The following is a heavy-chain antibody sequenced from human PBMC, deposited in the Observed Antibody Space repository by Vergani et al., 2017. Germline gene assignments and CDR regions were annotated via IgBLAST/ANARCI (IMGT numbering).Heavy chain of an antibody. J-gene: IGHJ4*02. D-gene: IGHD2-2*01. V-gene: IGHV1-2*02. CDR1: GYTFTDYF. CDR2: INPNSGGT. Sequence: QVQLVQSGAEAKKPGASVKVSCKASGYTFTDYFMHWVRQAPGQGLEWMGWINPNSGGTNYAQKFQGRVTMTRDTSISTAYMELSNLRSDDTAVYYCARVATSSNRDYFDYWGQGTLVTVSS. CDR3: ARVATSSNRDYFDY.